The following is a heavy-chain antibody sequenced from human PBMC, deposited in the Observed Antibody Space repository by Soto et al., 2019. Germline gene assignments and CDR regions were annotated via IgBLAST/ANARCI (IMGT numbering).Heavy chain of an antibody. J-gene: IGHJ4*02. V-gene: IGHV3-30-3*01. D-gene: IGHD6-19*01. CDR3: ARDHGIAVAGTDYFDY. CDR1: GFTFSSYA. CDR2: ISYDGSNK. Sequence: QVQLVESGGGVVQPGRSLRLSCAASGFTFSSYAIHWVRQAPGKGLEWVAVISYDGSNKYYADSVKGRFTISRDNSKNTLYLQMNSLRAEDTAVYYCARDHGIAVAGTDYFDYWGQGTLVTVSS.